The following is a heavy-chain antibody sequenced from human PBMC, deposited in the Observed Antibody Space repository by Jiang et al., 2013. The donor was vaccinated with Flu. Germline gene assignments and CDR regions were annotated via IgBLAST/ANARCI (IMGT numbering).Heavy chain of an antibody. CDR1: GYSFTNYW. V-gene: IGHV5-51*01. J-gene: IGHJ4*02. CDR2: IYPGDSDT. Sequence: GAEVKKPGESLKISCKGSGYSFTNYWIGWVRQMPGKGLECMGIIYPGDSDTRYSPSFRGQVTISADKSITTAYLQWTSLKASDTAMYYCARLLTLNNWKDFVGDGFDYWGQGTLVTVSS. CDR3: ARLLTLNNWKDFVGDGFDY. D-gene: IGHD1-20*01.